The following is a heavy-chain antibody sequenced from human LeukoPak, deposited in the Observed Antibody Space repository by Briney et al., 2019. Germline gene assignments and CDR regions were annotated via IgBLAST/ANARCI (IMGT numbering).Heavy chain of an antibody. Sequence: GGSLRLSCAASGFTFSSYDMHWVRQATGKGLEWVSAIGTAGDTYYPGSVKGRFTISRENAKNSLYLQMNSLRAGDTAVYYCARVRRPMVRGVKLYNYGMDVWGQGTTVTVSS. CDR1: GFTFSSYD. CDR2: IGTAGDT. CDR3: ARVRRPMVRGVKLYNYGMDV. D-gene: IGHD3-10*01. V-gene: IGHV3-13*01. J-gene: IGHJ6*02.